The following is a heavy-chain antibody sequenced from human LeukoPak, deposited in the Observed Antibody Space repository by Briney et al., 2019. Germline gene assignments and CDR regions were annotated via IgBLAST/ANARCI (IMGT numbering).Heavy chain of an antibody. CDR3: ARDRLRGGGYEGYHDY. CDR2: TYYRSKWYN. Sequence: SQTLSLTCAISGDSVSSNSAAWNWIRQSPSRGLEWLGRTYYRSKWYNDYAVSVKSRITINPDTSKNQFSLKLSSVTAADTAVYYCARDRLRGGGYEGYHDYWGQGTLVTVSS. CDR1: GDSVSSNSAA. D-gene: IGHD5-12*01. V-gene: IGHV6-1*01. J-gene: IGHJ4*02.